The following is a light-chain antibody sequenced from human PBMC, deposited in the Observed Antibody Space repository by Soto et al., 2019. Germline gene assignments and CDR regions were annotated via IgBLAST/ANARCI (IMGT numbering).Light chain of an antibody. J-gene: IGLJ1*01. CDR2: GNT. V-gene: IGLV1-40*01. Sequence: QSVLTQPPSVSGAPGQRVTISCTGSSSNIGAGYDVQWYQQLPGTAPKLLMYGNTNRPSGVPDRFSGSKSGTSASLAITGLQAEDGADYYCQSYDSSLTALYVFGTGTKVTVL. CDR1: SSNIGAGYD. CDR3: QSYDSSLTALYV.